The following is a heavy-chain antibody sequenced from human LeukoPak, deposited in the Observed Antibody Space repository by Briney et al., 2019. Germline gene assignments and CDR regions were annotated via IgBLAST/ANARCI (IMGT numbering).Heavy chain of an antibody. V-gene: IGHV4-30-2*01. CDR1: GGSISSGGYY. D-gene: IGHD3-9*01. Sequence: SETLSLTCTDSGGSISSGGYYWSWIRQPPGKGLEWIGYIYHSGSTYYNPSLKSRVTISVDRSKNQFSLKLSSVTAADTAVYYCARGSILTGYWEVFDYWGQGTLVTVSS. CDR2: IYHSGST. J-gene: IGHJ4*02. CDR3: ARGSILTGYWEVFDY.